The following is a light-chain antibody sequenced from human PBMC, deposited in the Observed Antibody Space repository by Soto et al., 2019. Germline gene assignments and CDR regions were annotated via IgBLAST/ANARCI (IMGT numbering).Light chain of an antibody. V-gene: IGKV1-27*01. CDR2: AAS. Sequence: DIQMTQSPSSLSESVGDRVTITCRASQGISNYLAWYQQKPGKVPKLLIYAASTLQSGVPSRFSGSGSGTDLTLTISGLQPEDVATYYCQKYNSAPRTFGPGTKVDIK. CDR1: QGISNY. CDR3: QKYNSAPRT. J-gene: IGKJ3*01.